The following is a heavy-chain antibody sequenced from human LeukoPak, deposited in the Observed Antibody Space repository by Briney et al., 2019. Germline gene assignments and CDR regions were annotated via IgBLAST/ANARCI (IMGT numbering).Heavy chain of an antibody. J-gene: IGHJ6*02. CDR1: GFTFSSYA. CDR2: ISGSGGST. Sequence: GGSLRLSCAASGFTFSSYAMSWVRQAPGKGLEWASAISGSGGSTYYADSVKGRFTISRDNSKNTLYLQMNSLRAEDTAVYYCAKAMSYYYYYYGMDVWGQGTTVTVSS. CDR3: AKAMSYYYYYYGMDV. V-gene: IGHV3-23*01.